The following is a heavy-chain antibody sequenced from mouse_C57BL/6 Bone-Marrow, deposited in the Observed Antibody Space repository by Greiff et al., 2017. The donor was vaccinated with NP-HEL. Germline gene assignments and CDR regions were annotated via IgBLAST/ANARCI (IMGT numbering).Heavy chain of an antibody. Sequence: QVQLQQSGAELARPGASVKLSCKASGYTFTSYGISWVKQRPGQGLEWIGEIYPRSGNTYYNEKFKGKATLTADKSSSTAYMELRSLTSEDSAVYFCEGFITTVVGNWYFDVWGTGTTVTVSS. V-gene: IGHV1-81*01. D-gene: IGHD1-1*01. J-gene: IGHJ1*03. CDR1: GYTFTSYG. CDR2: IYPRSGNT. CDR3: EGFITTVVGNWYFDV.